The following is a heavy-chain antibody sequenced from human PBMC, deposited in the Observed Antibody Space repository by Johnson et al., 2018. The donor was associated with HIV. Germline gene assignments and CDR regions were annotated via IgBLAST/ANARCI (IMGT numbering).Heavy chain of an antibody. J-gene: IGHJ3*02. D-gene: IGHD6-13*01. Sequence: QVYLVESGGGVVQPGGSLRLSCAASGFTFSSYGMHWVRQAPGKGLEWVSVIYSGGSTYYADSVKGRFTISRDNSKNTLYLQMNSLRAEDTAVYYCARSLIAAADAFDIWGQGTMVTVSS. CDR3: ARSLIAAADAFDI. CDR2: IYSGGST. V-gene: IGHV3-NL1*01. CDR1: GFTFSSYG.